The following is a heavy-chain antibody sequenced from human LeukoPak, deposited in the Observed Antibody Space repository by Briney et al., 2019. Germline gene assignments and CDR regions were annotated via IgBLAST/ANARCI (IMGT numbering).Heavy chain of an antibody. CDR2: IWYVGSNK. Sequence: GRSLRLSCAASGFTFSSYGMHWVRQAPGKGLEWVAVIWYVGSNKYYADSAKGRFTISRDNSKNTLYLQMNSLRAEDTAVYYCAREGPSSLVYGMDVWGKGTTVTVSS. J-gene: IGHJ6*04. D-gene: IGHD2-2*01. CDR3: AREGPSSLVYGMDV. CDR1: GFTFSSYG. V-gene: IGHV3-33*01.